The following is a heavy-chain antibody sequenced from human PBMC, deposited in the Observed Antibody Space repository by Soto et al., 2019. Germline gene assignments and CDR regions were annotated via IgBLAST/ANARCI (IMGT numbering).Heavy chain of an antibody. D-gene: IGHD3-10*01. J-gene: IGHJ5*02. Sequence: QLQLQESGPGLVKPSETLSLPCTVSGASISSSDYYWGWIRQPPGKGLEWIGSTDYSVNRGLECVGPTSYIETTYYNPYLKRRVPISVDTSKSQFSLELTSVTVADTAVYYCASHRAGPNWVDPWRQGTLVTVSS. CDR2: TDYSVNRGLECVGPTSYIETT. CDR3: ASHRAGPNWVDP. CDR1: GASISSSDYY. V-gene: IGHV4-39*01.